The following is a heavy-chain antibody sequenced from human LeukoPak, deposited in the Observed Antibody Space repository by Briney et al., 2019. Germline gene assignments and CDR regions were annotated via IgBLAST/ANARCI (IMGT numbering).Heavy chain of an antibody. Sequence: GESLKISCKGSGYSFTSYWIGWVRQMPGKGLGWMGIIFPGDSDTRYSPSFQGQVTISADKSISTAYLQWSSLKASDTAMYYCARHRFEKTEYYYGSGSYSGPDYWGQGTLVTVSS. V-gene: IGHV5-51*01. CDR1: GYSFTSYW. CDR3: ARHRFEKTEYYYGSGSYSGPDY. D-gene: IGHD3-10*01. CDR2: IFPGDSDT. J-gene: IGHJ4*02.